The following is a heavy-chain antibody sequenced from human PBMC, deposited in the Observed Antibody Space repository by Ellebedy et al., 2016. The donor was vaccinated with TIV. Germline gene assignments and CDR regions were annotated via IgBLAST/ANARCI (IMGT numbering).Heavy chain of an antibody. CDR3: ARAIAAAGSY. D-gene: IGHD6-13*01. V-gene: IGHV3-7*01. J-gene: IGHJ4*02. Sequence: GESLKISXVASGFTSSNYWMSWVRQAPGKGLEWVANMKQDGSEKYYVDSVKGRFTISRDNAKNSLYLQMNSLRAEDTAVYYCARAIAAAGSYWGRGTLVTVSS. CDR1: GFTSSNYW. CDR2: MKQDGSEK.